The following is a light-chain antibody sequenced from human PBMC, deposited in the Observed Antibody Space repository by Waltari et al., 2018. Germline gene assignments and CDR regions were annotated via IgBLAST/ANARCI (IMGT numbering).Light chain of an antibody. Sequence: QSALTQPASVSGSPGQSTTISRTGSSSDVGRYNYVYWYQQFPDRTPTLMIYDVTNRPSVVSNRFSGSKSANTASLTISGLQPEDEADYYCASYIPGSTLVFGGGTKLTVL. CDR1: SSDVGRYNY. J-gene: IGLJ3*02. CDR3: ASYIPGSTLV. V-gene: IGLV2-14*01. CDR2: DVT.